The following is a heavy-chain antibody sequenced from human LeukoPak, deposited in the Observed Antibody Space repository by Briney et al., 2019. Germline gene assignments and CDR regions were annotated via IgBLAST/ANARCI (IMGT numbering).Heavy chain of an antibody. CDR3: ARDPNYYDSSGYFDY. Sequence: PRASVKVSCKASGYTFTNYDINWVRQATGQGLEWMGWMNPNSGDTAYAQRFQGRVTMTTDTSTSTAYMELRSLRSDDTAVYYCARDPNYYDSSGYFDYWGQGTLVTVSS. V-gene: IGHV1-8*02. CDR2: MNPNSGDT. CDR1: GYTFTNYD. D-gene: IGHD3-22*01. J-gene: IGHJ4*02.